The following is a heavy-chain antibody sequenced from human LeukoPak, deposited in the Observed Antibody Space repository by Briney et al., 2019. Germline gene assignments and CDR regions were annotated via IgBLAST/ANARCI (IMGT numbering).Heavy chain of an antibody. Sequence: GGSLRLSCAASGFTFSTYAMHWVRQAPGKGLVWVSRINSDGSTTSYADSVKGRFTISRDNAKNTLYLQMNSLRAVDTAVYYCVREIFYWGQGTLVTVSS. CDR2: INSDGSTT. D-gene: IGHD2/OR15-2a*01. CDR3: VREIFY. CDR1: GFTFSTYA. J-gene: IGHJ4*02. V-gene: IGHV3-74*01.